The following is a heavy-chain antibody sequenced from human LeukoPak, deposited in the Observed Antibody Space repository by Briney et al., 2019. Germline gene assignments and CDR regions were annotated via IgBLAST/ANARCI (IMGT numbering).Heavy chain of an antibody. CDR3: ARSGSGYLRYYFDY. CDR2: MYSSGST. Sequence: SETLSLTCAVYGGSFSGYYWSWIRQPPGKGLEWIGSMYSSGSTYYNPSLKSRVTISVDTSKNQFFLKLSSVTAADTAVYYCARSGSGYLRYYFDYWGQGTLVTVSS. CDR1: GGSFSGYY. D-gene: IGHD5-12*01. J-gene: IGHJ4*02. V-gene: IGHV4-34*01.